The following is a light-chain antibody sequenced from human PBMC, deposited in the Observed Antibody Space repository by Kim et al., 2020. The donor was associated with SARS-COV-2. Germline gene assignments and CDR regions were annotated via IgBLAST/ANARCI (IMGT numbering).Light chain of an antibody. CDR3: QQNNNWPIA. J-gene: IGKJ4*01. CDR1: QRGSSN. Sequence: VSPGERAALSGRASQRGSSNLAWYQQKRGQAPRLLIYGASARATGIPARFSGSGSGTEFTRNISSLQSEDFAVYYCQQNNNWPIAFGGGAKVDIK. CDR2: GAS. V-gene: IGKV3-15*01.